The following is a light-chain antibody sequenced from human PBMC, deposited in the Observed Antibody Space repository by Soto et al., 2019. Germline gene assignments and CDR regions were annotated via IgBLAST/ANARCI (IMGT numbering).Light chain of an antibody. CDR3: SSYTSSTAYV. Sequence: QSVLTQPASVSGSPGQSITIPCTGTSSDVGGYNYVSWYQLHPGKAPKLMVYEVSNRPSGVSNRFSGSKSGNTASLTISGLQAEDEADYYCSSYTSSTAYVFGTGTKGTVL. J-gene: IGLJ1*01. V-gene: IGLV2-14*01. CDR2: EVS. CDR1: SSDVGGYNY.